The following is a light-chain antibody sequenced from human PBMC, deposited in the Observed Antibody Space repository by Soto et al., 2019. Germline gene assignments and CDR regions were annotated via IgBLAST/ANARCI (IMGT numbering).Light chain of an antibody. CDR3: TSYAGSNVL. V-gene: IGLV2-8*01. Sequence: QSALTQPPSASGSPGQSVTISCTGTSSDVGRYNYVSWYQHHPGRAPKLIIFEVSQRPSGVPDRFSGSKSGNTASLTVSELQAEDEADYYCTSYAGSNVLFGGGTKVTVL. CDR1: SSDVGRYNY. CDR2: EVS. J-gene: IGLJ3*02.